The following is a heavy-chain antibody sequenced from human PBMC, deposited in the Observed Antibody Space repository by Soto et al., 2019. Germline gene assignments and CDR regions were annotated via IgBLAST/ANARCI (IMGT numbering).Heavy chain of an antibody. V-gene: IGHV3-23*01. J-gene: IGHJ4*02. CDR3: AKERSSGWSFDY. Sequence: GGSLRLSCAASGFTFSTYAMNWVRQAPGKGLEWVSGISGSGDSTYYADSVKGRFTVSRDNSKNTLYLQMNSLRGEDTAVFYCAKERSSGWSFDYWGQGTLVTVSS. CDR1: GFTFSTYA. D-gene: IGHD6-19*01. CDR2: ISGSGDST.